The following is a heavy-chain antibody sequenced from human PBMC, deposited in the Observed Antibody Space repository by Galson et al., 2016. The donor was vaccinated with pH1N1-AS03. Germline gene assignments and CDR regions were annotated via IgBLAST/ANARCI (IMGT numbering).Heavy chain of an antibody. Sequence: GSLRLSCAASGFPFTNNGMHWVRQAPGKGLEWVAFVRYDGNIAYNVDSVKGRFTIFKDNSKNTLYLQMTSLTPEDTALYFCAKDGGLPGTYYYSLDVWGQGTMVTVSS. J-gene: IGHJ6*02. D-gene: IGHD1-26*01. CDR3: AKDGGLPGTYYYSLDV. V-gene: IGHV3-30*02. CDR1: GFPFTNNG. CDR2: VRYDGNIA.